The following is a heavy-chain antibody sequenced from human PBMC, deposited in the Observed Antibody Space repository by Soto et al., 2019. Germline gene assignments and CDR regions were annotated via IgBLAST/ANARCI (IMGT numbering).Heavy chain of an antibody. CDR3: ARRGSGSYYDY. J-gene: IGHJ4*02. CDR2: ISGRGDST. CDR1: GFTFSTYA. V-gene: IGHV3-23*01. Sequence: EVQLMESGGGLVQPGGSLRLSCAASGFTFSTYAMRWVRQAPGKGLEWVSAISGRGDSTYYADSVKGRFTISRDNSKNTLYLQMNSLRAEDTAVYYCARRGSGSYYDYWGQGTLVTVSS. D-gene: IGHD1-26*01.